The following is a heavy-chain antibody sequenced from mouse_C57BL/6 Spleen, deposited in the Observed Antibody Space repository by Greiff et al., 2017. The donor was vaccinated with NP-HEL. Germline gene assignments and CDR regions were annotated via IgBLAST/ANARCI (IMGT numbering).Heavy chain of an antibody. D-gene: IGHD4-1*01. Sequence: EVKVEESGGGLVQPGGSMKLSCVASGFTFSNYWMNWVRQSPEKGLEWVAQIRLKSDNYATHYAESVKGRFTISRDDPKSSVYLQMNNLRAEDTGIYYCNWDGGYYFDYWGQGTTLTVSS. CDR2: IRLKSDNYAT. CDR3: NWDGGYYFDY. J-gene: IGHJ2*01. CDR1: GFTFSNYW. V-gene: IGHV6-3*01.